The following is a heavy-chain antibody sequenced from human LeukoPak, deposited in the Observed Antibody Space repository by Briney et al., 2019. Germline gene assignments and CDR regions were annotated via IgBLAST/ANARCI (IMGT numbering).Heavy chain of an antibody. D-gene: IGHD2-2*01. CDR3: ARSIGCSSTSCYFDY. CDR2: ISSSSSYI. V-gene: IGHV3-21*01. Sequence: GGSLRLSCAASGFTFSSYSMNWVRQALGKGLEWVSSISSSSSYIYYADSVEGRFTISRDNAKNSLYLQMNSLRAEDTAVYYCARSIGCSSTSCYFDYWGQGTLVTVSS. CDR1: GFTFSSYS. J-gene: IGHJ4*02.